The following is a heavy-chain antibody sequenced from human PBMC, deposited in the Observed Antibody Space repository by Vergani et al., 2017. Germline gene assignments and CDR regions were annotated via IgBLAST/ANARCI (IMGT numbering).Heavy chain of an antibody. CDR1: GFTFSTYG. CDR2: ISGSGGST. D-gene: IGHD5-24*01. V-gene: IGHV3-23*04. Sequence: VQLVESGGGVVQPGRSLRLSCAASGFTFSTYGMHWVRQAPGKGLEWVSAISGSGGSTYYADSVKGRFTIPRDNSKNTLYLQMNSLRAEDTAVYYCAKDQQERRDGYIPFDYWGQGTLVTVSS. J-gene: IGHJ4*02. CDR3: AKDQQERRDGYIPFDY.